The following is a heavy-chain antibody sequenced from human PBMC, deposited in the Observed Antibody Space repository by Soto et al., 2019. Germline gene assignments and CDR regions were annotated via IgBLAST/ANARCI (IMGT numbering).Heavy chain of an antibody. Sequence: PGGSLRLSCAASGFTVSNNYMSWVRQAPGKGLEWVSVIYSGGNTDYADSVKGRFTISRDKSKRTVYLQMNSLRAEDTGVYYCARARDGYNFLYEPTWGQGTLVTVSS. CDR1: GFTVSNNY. CDR3: ARARDGYNFLYEPT. J-gene: IGHJ4*02. D-gene: IGHD5-12*01. V-gene: IGHV3-53*01. CDR2: IYSGGNT.